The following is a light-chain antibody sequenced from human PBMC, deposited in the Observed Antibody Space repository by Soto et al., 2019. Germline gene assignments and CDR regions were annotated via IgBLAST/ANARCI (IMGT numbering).Light chain of an antibody. J-gene: IGLJ1*01. V-gene: IGLV4-69*01. CDR1: SGHSSYA. CDR2: LNSDGSH. CDR3: QTWGTGIQV. Sequence: QPVLTQSPSASASLGASVKLTCTLSSGHSSYAIAWHQQQPEKGPRYLMKLNSDGSHYKGGGIPDRFSGSSSGAERDLTIASLQSEDEADYYCQTWGTGIQVFGTGTKVTVL.